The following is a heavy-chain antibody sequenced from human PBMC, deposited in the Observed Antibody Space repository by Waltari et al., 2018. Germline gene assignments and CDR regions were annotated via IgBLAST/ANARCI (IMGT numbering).Heavy chain of an antibody. J-gene: IGHJ5*02. CDR3: TRDRKDHIGFDP. D-gene: IGHD2-15*01. CDR1: GLTVGVCG. CDR2: IRSKTYGGTT. V-gene: IGHV3-49*04. Sequence: EVQLVESGGGLVHAGRSLRLSVTAFGLTVGVCGRSWVRQSPGKGLGWVGFIRSKTYGGTTEYAASVEGRFTISRDDSKSIAYLQLNSLKTEDTAVYYCTRDRKDHIGFDPWGQGTLVTVSS.